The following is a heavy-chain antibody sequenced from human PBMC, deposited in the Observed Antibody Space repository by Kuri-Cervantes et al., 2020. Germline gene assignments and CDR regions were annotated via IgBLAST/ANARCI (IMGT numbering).Heavy chain of an antibody. J-gene: IGHJ6*02. CDR1: GYTFTSYD. Sequence: ASVKVSCKASGYTFTSYDIHWVRQATGQGLEWMGWMNPNSGNTGYAQKFQGRVTMTRNTSISPAYMELSSLRSEDTAVYYCARGQFYYGSGSYYPYYYYGMDVWGQGTTVTVSS. CDR2: MNPNSGNT. D-gene: IGHD3-10*01. CDR3: ARGQFYYGSGSYYPYYYYGMDV. V-gene: IGHV1-8*01.